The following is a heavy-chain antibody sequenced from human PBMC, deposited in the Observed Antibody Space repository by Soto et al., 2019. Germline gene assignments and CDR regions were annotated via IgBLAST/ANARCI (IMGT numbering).Heavy chain of an antibody. CDR1: GYTFTSYG. J-gene: IGHJ4*02. Sequence: ASVKVSCKASGYTFTSYGISWVRQAPGQGLEWMGWISAYNGNTNYAQKLQGRVTMTTDTSTSTAYMELRSLRSDDTAVYYCARYTAMVQGAAGDIDYWGQGTLVTVS. D-gene: IGHD5-18*01. V-gene: IGHV1-18*01. CDR2: ISAYNGNT. CDR3: ARYTAMVQGAAGDIDY.